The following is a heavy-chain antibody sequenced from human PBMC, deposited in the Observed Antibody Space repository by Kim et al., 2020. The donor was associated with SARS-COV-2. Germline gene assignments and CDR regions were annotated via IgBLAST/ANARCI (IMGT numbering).Heavy chain of an antibody. Sequence: GGSLRLSCTASGFTFGDYAMSWFRKAPGKGLEWVGFIRSKAYGGTTEYAASVKGRFTISRDDSKSIAYLQMNSLKTEDTAVYYCTRSNLRDNSGGYWGRGTLVTVSS. CDR3: TRSNLRDNSGGY. CDR2: IRSKAYGGTT. V-gene: IGHV3-49*03. D-gene: IGHD3-10*01. CDR1: GFTFGDYA. J-gene: IGHJ4*02.